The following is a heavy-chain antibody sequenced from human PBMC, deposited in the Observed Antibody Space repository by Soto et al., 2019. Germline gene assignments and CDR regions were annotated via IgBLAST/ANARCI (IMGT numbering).Heavy chain of an antibody. CDR1: GGTFSSYA. Sequence: SVKVSCKASGGTFSSYAISWVRQAPGQGLEWMGGIIPIFGTANYAQKFQGRVTITADKSTSTAYMELSSLRSEDTAVYYCAREGDNSGYLNWFDPWGQGTLVTVSS. CDR2: IIPIFGTA. D-gene: IGHD3-22*01. J-gene: IGHJ5*02. CDR3: AREGDNSGYLNWFDP. V-gene: IGHV1-69*06.